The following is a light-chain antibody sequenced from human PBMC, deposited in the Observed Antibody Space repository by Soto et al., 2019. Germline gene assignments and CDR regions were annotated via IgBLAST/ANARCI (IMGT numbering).Light chain of an antibody. Sequence: QSALTQPPSASGFRGQSVAISCTGTSSDVGAFDYVSWYQHHPGKVPKLLIYDVTKRPSGVPARFSGSKSGNTASLTVSGLQAEDEADYFCSSYAGSNKWVFGGGTKLTVL. V-gene: IGLV2-8*01. CDR3: SSYAGSNKWV. CDR2: DVT. J-gene: IGLJ3*02. CDR1: SSDVGAFDY.